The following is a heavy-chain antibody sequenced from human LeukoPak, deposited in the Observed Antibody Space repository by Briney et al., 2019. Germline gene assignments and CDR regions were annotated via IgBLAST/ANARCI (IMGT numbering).Heavy chain of an antibody. Sequence: ASVKVSCKASGYTFSSYDINWVRQATGQGLEWMGWVNPNSGNTDYAQKFQGRVTMTRNTSISTAYMELSSLRSEDTAVYYCARGQGDSSGYYSHDYWGQGTLVTVSS. CDR3: ARGQGDSSGYYSHDY. D-gene: IGHD3-22*01. CDR1: GYTFSSYD. J-gene: IGHJ4*02. V-gene: IGHV1-8*01. CDR2: VNPNSGNT.